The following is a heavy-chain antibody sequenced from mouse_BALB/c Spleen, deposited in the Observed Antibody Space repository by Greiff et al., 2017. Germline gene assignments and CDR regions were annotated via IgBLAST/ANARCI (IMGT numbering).Heavy chain of an antibody. Sequence: EVKLVESGGGLVQPGGSMKLSCVASGFTFSNYWMNWVRQSPEKGLEWVAEIRLKSNNYATHYAESVKGRFTISRDDSKSSVYLQMNNLRAEDTGIYYCTRAITTATRFAYWGQGTLVTVSA. V-gene: IGHV6-6*02. D-gene: IGHD1-2*01. CDR1: GFTFSNYW. CDR3: TRAITTATRFAY. CDR2: IRLKSNNYAT. J-gene: IGHJ3*01.